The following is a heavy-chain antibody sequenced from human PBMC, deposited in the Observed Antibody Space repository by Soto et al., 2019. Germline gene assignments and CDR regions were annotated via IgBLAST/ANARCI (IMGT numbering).Heavy chain of an antibody. CDR2: INPSGGST. CDR3: ASELLPAAMGGYGY. V-gene: IGHV1-46*01. D-gene: IGHD2-2*01. CDR1: GYTFTSYY. Sequence: QVQLVQSGAEVKKPGASVKVSCKASGYTFTSYYMHWVRQAPGQGLEWMGIINPSGGSTSYAQKFQGRVTMPGDTSTSTVYMELSSLRSEDTAVYYCASELLPAAMGGYGYWGQGTLVTVSS. J-gene: IGHJ4*02.